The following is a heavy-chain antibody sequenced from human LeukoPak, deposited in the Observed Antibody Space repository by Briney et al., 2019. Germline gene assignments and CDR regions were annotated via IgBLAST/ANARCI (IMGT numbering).Heavy chain of an antibody. J-gene: IGHJ4*02. CDR1: GGTFSSYA. V-gene: IGHV1-69*04. CDR3: ARDLGYYDSSGLT. D-gene: IGHD3-22*01. CDR2: IIPIFGIA. Sequence: SVKVSRKASGGTFSSYAISWVRQAPGQGLEWMGRIIPIFGIANYAQKFQGRVTITADKSTSTAYMELSSLRSEDTAVYYCARDLGYYDSSGLTWGQGTLVTVSS.